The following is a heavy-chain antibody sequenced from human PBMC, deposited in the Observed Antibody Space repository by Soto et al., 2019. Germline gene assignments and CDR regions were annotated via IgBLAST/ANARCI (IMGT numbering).Heavy chain of an antibody. Sequence: GASVKVSCKASGGTFSSYAISWVRQAPGQGLEWMGGIIPIFGTANYAQRFQGRVTITADESTSTAYMELSSLRSYDTFVYYCARAPGIVGAQFDYWGQGTLVTVSS. CDR1: GGTFSSYA. J-gene: IGHJ4*02. V-gene: IGHV1-69*13. CDR3: ARAPGIVGAQFDY. CDR2: IIPIFGTA. D-gene: IGHD1-26*01.